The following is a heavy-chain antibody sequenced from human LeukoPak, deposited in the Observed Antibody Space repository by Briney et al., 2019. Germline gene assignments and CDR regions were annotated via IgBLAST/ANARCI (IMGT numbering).Heavy chain of an antibody. CDR3: ARAYDSSGYQGPTPAIHDAFDI. D-gene: IGHD3-22*01. Sequence: SETLSLTCTVSGGSISSGDYYWSWIRQPPGKGLEWIGYIYYSGSTYYNPSLKSRVTISVDTSKNQFSLKLSSVTAADTAVYYCARAYDSSGYQGPTPAIHDAFDIWGQGTMVTVSS. CDR2: IYYSGST. CDR1: GGSISSGDYY. V-gene: IGHV4-30-4*01. J-gene: IGHJ3*02.